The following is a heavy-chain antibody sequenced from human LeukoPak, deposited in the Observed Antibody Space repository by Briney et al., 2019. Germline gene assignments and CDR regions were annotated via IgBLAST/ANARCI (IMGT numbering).Heavy chain of an antibody. V-gene: IGHV3-30*04. CDR3: ATDGELVRAIGY. Sequence: QSGGSLRLSCAASGFTFRSYAMHWVRQAPGKGLEWVAVISYDGSIKYYADSARGRFTISRDNSKNSLYLQMNSLRSEDTAVYYCATDGELVRAIGYWGQGTLVTVSS. D-gene: IGHD6-6*01. CDR1: GFTFRSYA. CDR2: ISYDGSIK. J-gene: IGHJ4*02.